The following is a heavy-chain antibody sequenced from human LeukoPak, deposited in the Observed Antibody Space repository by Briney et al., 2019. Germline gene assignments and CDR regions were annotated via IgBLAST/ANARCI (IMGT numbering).Heavy chain of an antibody. V-gene: IGHV3-9*01. CDR3: AKGSRGTSGKFDY. D-gene: IGHD1-26*01. Sequence: PGRSLRLSCAASGFTFDDYPMHWVRQAPGKGLEWVSGISWNSGSIGYADSVKGRFTISRDNAKNSLYLQMNSLRAEDTALYYCAKGSRGTSGKFDYWGQGTLVTVSS. CDR1: GFTFDDYP. CDR2: ISWNSGSI. J-gene: IGHJ4*02.